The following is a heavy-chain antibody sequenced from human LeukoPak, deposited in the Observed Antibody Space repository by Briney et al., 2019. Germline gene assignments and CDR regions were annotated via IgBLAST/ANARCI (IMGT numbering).Heavy chain of an antibody. Sequence: GGSLRLSCVGSGFSFSYYSMNWVRQAPGRGLEWVSFISSSGSFRYYADSAKGRFTISRDNAKNSVFLQMNSLRAEDTAVYYCARGRGGLLWFGEFNSWGQGTLVTVSS. J-gene: IGHJ4*02. CDR2: ISSSGSFR. CDR3: ARGRGGLLWFGEFNS. CDR1: GFSFSYYS. V-gene: IGHV3-21*01. D-gene: IGHD3-10*01.